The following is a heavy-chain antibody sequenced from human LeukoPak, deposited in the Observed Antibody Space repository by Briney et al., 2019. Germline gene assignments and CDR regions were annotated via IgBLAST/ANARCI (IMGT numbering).Heavy chain of an antibody. CDR3: AKDLGPEDSSSYGWFDP. CDR1: GFTFSSYA. Sequence: GGSLRLSCGASGFTFSSYAMSWVRQAPGKGLEWVSAISGSGGSTYYADSVKGRFTISRDNSKNTLYLQMNSLRAEDTAVYYCAKDLGPEDSSSYGWFDPWGQGTRATVTS. V-gene: IGHV3-23*01. J-gene: IGHJ5*02. D-gene: IGHD6-13*01. CDR2: ISGSGGST.